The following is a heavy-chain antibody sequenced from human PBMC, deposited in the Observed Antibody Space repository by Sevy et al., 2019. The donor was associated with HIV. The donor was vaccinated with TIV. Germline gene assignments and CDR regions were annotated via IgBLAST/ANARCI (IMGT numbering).Heavy chain of an antibody. Sequence: GGSLRLSCAASGFTFSDHYMEWVRQAPGKGLEWVGRIRNKADSYTTEYAASVKGRFTISRDDSKNSLYLLMNSLKTEDTAMYYCTTHAGIAAAGRVFDYWGHGTLVTVSS. CDR2: IRNKADSYTT. J-gene: IGHJ4*01. CDR1: GFTFSDHY. V-gene: IGHV3-72*01. CDR3: TTHAGIAAAGRVFDY. D-gene: IGHD6-13*01.